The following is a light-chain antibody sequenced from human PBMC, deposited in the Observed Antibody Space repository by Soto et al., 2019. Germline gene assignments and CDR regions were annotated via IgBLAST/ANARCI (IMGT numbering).Light chain of an antibody. CDR2: EVS. CDR3: SSYEGSNNLL. J-gene: IGLJ1*01. CDR1: SSDVGGYNY. Sequence: QSALTQPPSAPGSPGQSVTISCTGTSSDVGGYNYVSWYQQHPGKAPKLMIYEVSKRPSGVPDRFSGSKSGNTASLTVSGLQAEDEDDYYCSSYEGSNNLLFGTGTKVTVL. V-gene: IGLV2-8*01.